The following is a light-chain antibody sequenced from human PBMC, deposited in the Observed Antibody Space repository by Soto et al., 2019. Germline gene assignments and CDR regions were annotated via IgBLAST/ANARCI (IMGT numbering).Light chain of an antibody. Sequence: AIQMTQSPSSLSASVGDRVTITCRASQGIRNDLGWYKQKPGKTPKLLIYAASTFQSGVPSRFSGSGSGTDFTLTIGSLQPEDFATYYCLQDYDYPLTFGGGTKVEIK. CDR2: AAS. J-gene: IGKJ4*01. CDR1: QGIRND. V-gene: IGKV1-6*01. CDR3: LQDYDYPLT.